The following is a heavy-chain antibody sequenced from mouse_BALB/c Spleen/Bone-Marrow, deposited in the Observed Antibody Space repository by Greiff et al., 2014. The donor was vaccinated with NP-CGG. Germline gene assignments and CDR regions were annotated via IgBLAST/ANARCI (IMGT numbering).Heavy chain of an antibody. J-gene: IGHJ4*01. V-gene: IGHV1-80*01. CDR2: IYPGDGDT. CDR3: ARGVPMDY. Sequence: VQLQQSGAELVRPGSSVKISCKASGYAFSSYWMNWVKQRPGQGLEWIGRIYPGDGDTNYNGKFKGKATLTADKSSSTAYMQLSSLTSEDSAVYFCARGVPMDYWGQGTSVTVSS. CDR1: GYAFSSYW.